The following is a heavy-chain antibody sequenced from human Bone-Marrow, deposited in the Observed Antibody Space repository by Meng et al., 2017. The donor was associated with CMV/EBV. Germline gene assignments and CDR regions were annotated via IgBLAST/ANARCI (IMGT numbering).Heavy chain of an antibody. CDR3: AKGDYYYGMDV. Sequence: GGSLRLSCAASGFTFTSNDMYWVRQAPGKGLEWVSAIGAAGDTYYSGSVKGRFTISRENAKNSLYLQMNSLRAGDTAVYYCAKGDYYYGMDVWPREHGQRLL. CDR1: GFTFTSND. CDR2: IGAAGDT. D-gene: IGHD3-16*01. V-gene: IGHV3-13*01. J-gene: IGHJ6*02.